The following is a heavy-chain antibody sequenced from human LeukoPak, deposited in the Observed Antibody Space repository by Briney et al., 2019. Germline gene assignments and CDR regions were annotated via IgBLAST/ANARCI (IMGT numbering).Heavy chain of an antibody. V-gene: IGHV1-8*03. CDR2: INPNTGDR. CDR1: GYTFTNYH. D-gene: IGHD4-17*01. Sequence: ASAKVSCKASGYTFTNYHINWVRQAPGQGLEWMGWINPNTGDRGYAQKFQGRVSITSDTSISTAYMELGSLRSEDTAVYFCARTTSLTASGYDYWGQGTLVTVSS. CDR3: ARTTSLTASGYDY. J-gene: IGHJ4*02.